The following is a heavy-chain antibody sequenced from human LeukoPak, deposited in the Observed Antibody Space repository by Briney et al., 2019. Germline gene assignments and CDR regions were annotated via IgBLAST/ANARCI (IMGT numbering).Heavy chain of an antibody. J-gene: IGHJ4*02. CDR1: GFTFSSYA. CDR2: IWYDGSNQ. V-gene: IGHV3-33*08. CDR3: ATDRNSGKYYDY. D-gene: IGHD1-26*01. Sequence: GGSLRLSCAASGFTFSSYAMSWVRRAPGKGLEWVAVIWYDGSNQYYLDSVKGRFTVSRDNAKNTLYLQMNSLRAEDTAVYYCATDRNSGKYYDYWGQGTLVTVSS.